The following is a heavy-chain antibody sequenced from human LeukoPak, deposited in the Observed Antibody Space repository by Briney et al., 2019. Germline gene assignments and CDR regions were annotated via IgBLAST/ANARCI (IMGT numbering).Heavy chain of an antibody. CDR3: ARVRHYCSGGSCYSFDY. J-gene: IGHJ4*02. V-gene: IGHV3-53*04. CDR2: IYSGGST. CDR1: GFTVSSNF. Sequence: GSLRLPRAASGFTVSSNFMSWVRQAPGKGLEGVSVIYSGGSTYYADSVKGRFTISRHNSKNTLYLQMNSLRAEDTAVYYCARVRHYCSGGSCYSFDYWGQGTLVTVSS. D-gene: IGHD2-15*01.